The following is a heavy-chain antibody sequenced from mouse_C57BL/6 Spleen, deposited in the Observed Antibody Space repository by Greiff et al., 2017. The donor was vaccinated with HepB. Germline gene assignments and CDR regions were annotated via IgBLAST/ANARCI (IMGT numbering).Heavy chain of an antibody. Sequence: EVQVVESGGGLVKPGGSLKLSCAASGFTFSSYAMSWVRQTPEKRLEWVATISDGGSYTYYPDNVKGRFTISRDNAKNNLYLQMSHLKSEDTAMYYCAREGDGYYGFAYWGQGTLVTVSA. D-gene: IGHD2-3*01. CDR2: ISDGGSYT. CDR3: AREGDGYYGFAY. CDR1: GFTFSSYA. V-gene: IGHV5-4*01. J-gene: IGHJ3*01.